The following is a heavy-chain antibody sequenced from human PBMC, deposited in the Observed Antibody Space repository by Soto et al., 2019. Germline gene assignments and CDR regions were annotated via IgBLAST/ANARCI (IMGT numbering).Heavy chain of an antibody. CDR2: ISDSSSTI. CDR3: ARDDYPYYDDSSGYHFDY. Sequence: GGSLRLSCAASGFTFSTYNMNWVRQAPGKGLEWVSYISDSSSTIHYADSVKGRFTISRDNAKNSLYLQMNSLRAVDTAVYYCARDDYPYYDDSSGYHFDYWGQGALVTVSS. CDR1: GFTFSTYN. J-gene: IGHJ4*02. V-gene: IGHV3-48*01. D-gene: IGHD3-22*01.